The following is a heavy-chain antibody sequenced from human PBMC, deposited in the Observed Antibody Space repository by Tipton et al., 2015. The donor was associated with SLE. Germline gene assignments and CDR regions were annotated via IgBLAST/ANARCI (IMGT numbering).Heavy chain of an antibody. J-gene: IGHJ6*02. CDR1: GGSISSHY. V-gene: IGHV4-59*11. D-gene: IGHD1/OR15-1a*01. CDR3: AREAGANYYYYGMDV. CDR2: IYYSGST. Sequence: TLSLTCTVSGGSISSHYWSWIRQPPGKGLEWIGYIYYSGSTNYNPSLKSRVTISVDTSKNQFSLKLSSVTAADTAVYYCAREAGANYYYYGMDVWGQGTTVTVSS.